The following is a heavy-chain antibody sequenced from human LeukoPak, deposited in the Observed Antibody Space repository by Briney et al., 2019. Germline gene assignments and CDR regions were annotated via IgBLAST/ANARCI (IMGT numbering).Heavy chain of an antibody. CDR1: GFTFSSYV. Sequence: GGPLRLSCAASGFTFSSYVVSWVRQAPGKGLEWVSAISGCGGSTYYADSVKGRFTISRDNSKNTLYLQVNSLRADDTAVYYCAKGPRTVELRWFDPWGQGTLVTVSS. CDR3: AKGPRTVELRWFDP. CDR2: ISGCGGST. V-gene: IGHV3-23*01. D-gene: IGHD1-7*01. J-gene: IGHJ5*02.